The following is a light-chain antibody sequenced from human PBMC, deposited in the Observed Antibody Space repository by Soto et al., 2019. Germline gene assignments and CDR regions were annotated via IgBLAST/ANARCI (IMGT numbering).Light chain of an antibody. CDR1: SSGIDNYKY. CDR3: SSYTSSSTLYV. J-gene: IGLJ1*01. V-gene: IGLV2-14*03. Sequence: QSALTQPASVSGSPGQSITISCTGISSGIDNYKYVSWYQQHPGKAPKLMIYDVSNRPSGVSNRFSASKSGNTASLTISRLQAEDEADYYCSSYTSSSTLYVFGTGTKVTVL. CDR2: DVS.